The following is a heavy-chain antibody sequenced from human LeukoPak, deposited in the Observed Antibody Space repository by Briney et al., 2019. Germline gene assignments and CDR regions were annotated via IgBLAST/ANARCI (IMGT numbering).Heavy chain of an antibody. V-gene: IGHV3-23*01. Sequence: PGGSLRLSCAASGFTLSSYAMSWVRQAPGKGLEWVSAISGSGGSTYYADSVKGRFTISRDNSKNTLYLQMNSLRAEDTAVYYCAKASGRGGAFDIWGQGPMVTVSS. CDR2: ISGSGGST. J-gene: IGHJ3*02. CDR3: AKASGRGGAFDI. D-gene: IGHD6-25*01. CDR1: GFTLSSYA.